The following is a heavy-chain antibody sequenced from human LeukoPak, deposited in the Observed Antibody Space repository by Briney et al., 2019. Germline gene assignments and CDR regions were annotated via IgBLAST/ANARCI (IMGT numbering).Heavy chain of an antibody. CDR1: GYTFTSYA. J-gene: IGHJ4*02. CDR3: ARAPAVAGPYYFDY. V-gene: IGHV1-3*03. Sequence: ASVKVSCKASGYTFTSYAMHWVRQAPGQRLEWMGWINAGNGNTKYSKEFQGRVTITRDTSASTAYMELSSLRSEDMAVYYCARAPAVAGPYYFDYWGQGTLVTVSS. D-gene: IGHD6-19*01. CDR2: INAGNGNT.